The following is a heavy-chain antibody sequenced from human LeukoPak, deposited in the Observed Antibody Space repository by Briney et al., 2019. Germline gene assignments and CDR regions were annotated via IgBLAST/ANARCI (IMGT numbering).Heavy chain of an antibody. J-gene: IGHJ5*02. CDR1: GGSISSYY. V-gene: IGHV4-59*01. CDR3: ARSYSGSYRDWFDP. Sequence: SETLSLTCTVSGGSISSYYWSWIRQPPGKGLEWIGYIYYIGSTNYNPSLKSRVTMSVDTSKNQCSLKLSSVTAADTAVYYCARSYSGSYRDWFDPWGQGTLVTVSS. D-gene: IGHD1-26*01. CDR2: IYYIGST.